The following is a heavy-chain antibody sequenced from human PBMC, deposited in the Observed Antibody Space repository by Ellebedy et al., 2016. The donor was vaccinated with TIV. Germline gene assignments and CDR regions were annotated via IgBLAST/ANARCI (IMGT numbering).Heavy chain of an antibody. Sequence: MPSETLSLTCTVSGDSISSSVYYWGWIRQPPGKGLEWIGVFSQSGSTYSNPSLTSRVTISVDTSKNPFSLKLSSVTAAETAVFYCAREISYYYGMDVWGQGTTVTVSS. CDR1: GDSISSSVYY. J-gene: IGHJ6*02. CDR2: FSQSGST. D-gene: IGHD3-3*01. V-gene: IGHV4-39*02. CDR3: AREISYYYGMDV.